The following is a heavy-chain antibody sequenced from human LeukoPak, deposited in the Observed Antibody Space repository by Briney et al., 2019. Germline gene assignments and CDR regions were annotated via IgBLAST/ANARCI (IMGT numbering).Heavy chain of an antibody. CDR1: GFIFSSYG. V-gene: IGHV3-30*03. J-gene: IGHJ3*02. CDR3: ARDAAVLDAFDI. Sequence: PGGSLRLSCAASGFIFSSYGIHWVRQAPGKGLEWVAVISYDGSNKYYPDSVKGRFTVSRDNSKNTLFLQMNSLRGEDTAVYYCARDAAVLDAFDIWGQGTMVTVSS. D-gene: IGHD6-13*01. CDR2: ISYDGSNK.